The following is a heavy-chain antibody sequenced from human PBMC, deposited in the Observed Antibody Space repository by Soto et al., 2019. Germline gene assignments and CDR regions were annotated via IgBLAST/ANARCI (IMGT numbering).Heavy chain of an antibody. CDR1: GFALDLYD. D-gene: IGHD2-15*01. J-gene: IGHJ3*02. Sequence: EEQLVQSGGGLVQPGESLRLSCKSSGFALDLYDMNWVRQAPGKDLEWISHIASGGASIYYADSVQGRFTISRDSAQNSLYLQMNSLRDEDTAVYYCAGRGLLLFAPEDAFDMWGQGTLVAVSS. CDR2: IASGGASI. CDR3: AGRGLLLFAPEDAFDM. V-gene: IGHV3-48*03.